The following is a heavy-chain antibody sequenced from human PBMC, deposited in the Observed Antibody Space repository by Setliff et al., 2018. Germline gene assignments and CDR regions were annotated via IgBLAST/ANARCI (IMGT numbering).Heavy chain of an antibody. Sequence: SETLSLTCGVSGGGGSFSAYYWSWIRQPPGKGLEWIGEISPGGSTIYNPSLVSRATLSLDTSRNQISLRLSSVTAADTAVYYCARMSGFLYMDVWGKGTTVTVSS. D-gene: IGHD3-3*01. CDR3: ARMSGFLYMDV. J-gene: IGHJ6*03. V-gene: IGHV4-34*01. CDR2: ISPGGST. CDR1: GGGGSFSAYY.